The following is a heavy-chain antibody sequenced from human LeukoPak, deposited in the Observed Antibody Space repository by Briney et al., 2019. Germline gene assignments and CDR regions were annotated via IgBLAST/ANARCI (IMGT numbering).Heavy chain of an antibody. Sequence: SETLSLTCTVSGGSISSYYWSWIRQPPGKGLEWIGYIYYSGSTNYNPSLKSRVTISVDTSKNQFSLKLSSVTAADTAVYYCARVGYCSSTSCPDHYYYYYYMDVWGKGTPVSVSS. J-gene: IGHJ6*03. D-gene: IGHD2-2*01. V-gene: IGHV4-59*01. CDR3: ARVGYCSSTSCPDHYYYYYYMDV. CDR2: IYYSGST. CDR1: GGSISSYY.